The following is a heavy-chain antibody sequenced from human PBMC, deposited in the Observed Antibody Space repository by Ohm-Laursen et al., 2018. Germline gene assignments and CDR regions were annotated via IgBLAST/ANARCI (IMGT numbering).Heavy chain of an antibody. V-gene: IGHV3-23*01. J-gene: IGHJ3*01. Sequence: SLRLSCAASGFIFSSYGMSWVRQAPEKGLEWVSGIGRNGITYYADSVKGRFTVSRDTSTNSIYLQMNSLRAEDTAVYYCVKAVDGALDLWGQGTVVTVSS. CDR2: IGRNGIT. CDR3: VKAVDGALDL. D-gene: IGHD5-24*01. CDR1: GFIFSSYG.